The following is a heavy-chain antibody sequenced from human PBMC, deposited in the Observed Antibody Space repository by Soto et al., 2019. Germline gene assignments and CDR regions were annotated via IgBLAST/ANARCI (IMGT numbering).Heavy chain of an antibody. J-gene: IGHJ4*02. CDR3: AGASSRVSSVVAAY. CDR1: GYTFTSYY. V-gene: IGHV1-46*01. D-gene: IGHD2-15*01. CDR2: INPGGNSA. Sequence: ASVKVSCKASGYTFTSYYMHWVRQAPGEGLEWMGIINPGGNSASYAQEFQGRLTLTSDMPSRTVYMQLSNLRSDDTAVYYCAGASSRVSSVVAAYWGQGTLVTVSS.